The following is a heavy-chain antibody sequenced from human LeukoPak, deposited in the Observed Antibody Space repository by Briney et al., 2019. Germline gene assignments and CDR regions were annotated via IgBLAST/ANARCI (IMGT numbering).Heavy chain of an antibody. D-gene: IGHD6-13*01. J-gene: IGHJ4*02. CDR2: ISGSGSST. CDR1: GFTFSSFA. V-gene: IGHV3-23*01. Sequence: GGSLGLSCAASGFTFSSFAMSWARQAPGMGLEWVSAISGSGSSTYYADSVKGRFTISRDNSKNTLYLQMNSLRAEDTALYYCAKGSRSSGGHYFDYWGQGTLVTVSS. CDR3: AKGSRSSGGHYFDY.